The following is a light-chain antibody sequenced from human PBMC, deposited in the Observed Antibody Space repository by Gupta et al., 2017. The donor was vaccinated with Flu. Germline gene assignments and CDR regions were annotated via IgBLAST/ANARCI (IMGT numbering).Light chain of an antibody. V-gene: IGKV3-15*01. J-gene: IGKJ1*01. CDR1: QSVSSN. CDR3: QQYNIWPLWT. Sequence: ENATLSCRASQSVSSNLAWYQQKPGQAPRLLIYGASTRATGIPARFSGSGSGTEFTLTISSLQSEDFAVYYCQQYNIWPLWTFGQGTKVEIK. CDR2: GAS.